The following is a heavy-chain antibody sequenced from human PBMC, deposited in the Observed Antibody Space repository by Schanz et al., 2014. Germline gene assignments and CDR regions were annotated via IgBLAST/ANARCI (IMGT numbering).Heavy chain of an antibody. D-gene: IGHD6-13*01. Sequence: EVHLLESGGGLVQPGGSLRLSCAASGFNFNNFAMTWVRQAPGKGLEWLGRIKSKTDGETTDYAAPVKGRFSISRDDSQSTLYLQMNSLKIEDTAVYYCATASSPVREAGAGSSFHLWGQGTLVTVSS. J-gene: IGHJ5*02. CDR3: ATASSPVREAGAGSSFHL. CDR2: IKSKTDGETT. CDR1: GFNFNNFA. V-gene: IGHV3-15*01.